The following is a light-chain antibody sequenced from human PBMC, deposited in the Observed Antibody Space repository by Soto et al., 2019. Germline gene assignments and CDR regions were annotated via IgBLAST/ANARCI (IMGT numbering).Light chain of an antibody. CDR2: EVS. V-gene: IGLV2-8*01. CDR3: SSFAGNNNLV. Sequence: QSALTQPPSASGSPGQSVTISCTGTSRDVGGYNYVSWCQQHPGKAPKLMISEVSKRPSGVPDRFSGSKSGNTASLTVSGLQAEDEADYYCSSFAGNNNLVFGGGTKLTVL. CDR1: SRDVGGYNY. J-gene: IGLJ2*01.